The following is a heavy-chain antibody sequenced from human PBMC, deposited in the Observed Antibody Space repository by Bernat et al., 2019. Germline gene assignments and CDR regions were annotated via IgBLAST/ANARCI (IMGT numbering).Heavy chain of an antibody. D-gene: IGHD3-22*01. CDR3: ARVGGGSSGYVNWFDP. Sequence: EVQLVESGGALVQPGGSLRLSCAASGFTFSTYWMHWVRQAPGKGLVWVSRINDDGSNTNYADYEKGRFTISRDNAKDTLYLQMNSLRAEDTAVYYCARVGGGSSGYVNWFDPWGQGTLVTVSS. CDR1: GFTFSTYW. V-gene: IGHV3-74*01. CDR2: INDDGSNT. J-gene: IGHJ5*02.